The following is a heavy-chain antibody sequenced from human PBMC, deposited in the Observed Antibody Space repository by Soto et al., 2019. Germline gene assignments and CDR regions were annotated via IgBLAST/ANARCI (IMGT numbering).Heavy chain of an antibody. CDR2: ISYDGSNK. CDR1: GFTFSSYG. Sequence: GESLKISCAASGFTFSSYGMHWFRQAPGKGLEWVAVISYDGSNKYYADSVKGRFTISRDNSKNTLYLQMNSLRAEDTAVYYFAKGPTGGTMVRGAIYYYYMDVWGKGTTVTVSS. J-gene: IGHJ6*03. CDR3: AKGPTGGTMVRGAIYYYYMDV. V-gene: IGHV3-30*18. D-gene: IGHD3-10*01.